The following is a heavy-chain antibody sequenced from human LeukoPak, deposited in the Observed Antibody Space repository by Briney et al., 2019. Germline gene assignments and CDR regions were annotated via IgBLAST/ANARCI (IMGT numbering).Heavy chain of an antibody. CDR1: GFTFSSYA. D-gene: IGHD3-16*01. J-gene: IGHJ4*02. CDR2: IKQDGSEK. V-gene: IGHV3-7*01. CDR3: ARAWGY. Sequence: GGSLRLSCAASGFTFSSYAMSWVRQAPGKGLEWVANIKQDGSEKYYVDSVKGRFTISRDNAKNSLYLQMNSLRAEDTAVYYCARAWGYWGQGTLVTVSS.